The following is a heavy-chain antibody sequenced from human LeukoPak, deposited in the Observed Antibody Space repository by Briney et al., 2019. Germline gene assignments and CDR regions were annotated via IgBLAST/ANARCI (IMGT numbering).Heavy chain of an antibody. V-gene: IGHV1-24*01. CDR2: FDPEDGET. CDR3: ARGRSYGPWFDP. CDR1: GYTLTELS. D-gene: IGHD3-10*01. J-gene: IGHJ5*02. Sequence: ASVKVSCKVSGYTLTELSMHWVRQAPGKGLEWMGGFDPEDGETIYAQKFQGRVTMTEDTSTDTAYMELRSLRSDDTAVYYCARGRSYGPWFDPWGQGTLVTVSS.